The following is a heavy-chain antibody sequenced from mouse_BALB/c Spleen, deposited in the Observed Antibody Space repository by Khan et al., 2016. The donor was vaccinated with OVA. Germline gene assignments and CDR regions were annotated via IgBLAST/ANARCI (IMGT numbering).Heavy chain of an antibody. Sequence: EVQLQESGGGLVQPGGSLRLSCATSGFTFTDYYMSWVRQPPGKALEWLGFIRNKANGYTTEYSASVKGRFTISSDNSQSILYLQMNTLRAEDSATYYCARDTGTCFAYWGQGTLVTVSA. D-gene: IGHD4-1*01. CDR1: GFTFTDYY. CDR3: ARDTGTCFAY. V-gene: IGHV7-3*02. CDR2: IRNKANGYTT. J-gene: IGHJ3*01.